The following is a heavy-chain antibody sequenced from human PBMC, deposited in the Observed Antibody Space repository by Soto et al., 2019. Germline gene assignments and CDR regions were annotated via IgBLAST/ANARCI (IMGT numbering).Heavy chain of an antibody. CDR2: IYYSGST. Sequence: SETLSLTCTVSGGSISSGGYYWSWIRQHPGKGLEWIGYIYYSGSTYYNPSLKSRVTISVDTSKNQFSLKLSSVTAADTAVYYCARVPLYPPPMGYYYGMDVWGQGTTVTVSS. V-gene: IGHV4-31*03. CDR3: ARVPLYPPPMGYYYGMDV. J-gene: IGHJ6*02. D-gene: IGHD2-8*01. CDR1: GGSISSGGYY.